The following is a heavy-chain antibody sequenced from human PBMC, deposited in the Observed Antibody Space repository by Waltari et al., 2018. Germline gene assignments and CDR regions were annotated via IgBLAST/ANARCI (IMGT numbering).Heavy chain of an antibody. J-gene: IGHJ4*02. CDR2: ISSSSYI. D-gene: IGHD4-17*01. V-gene: IGHV3-21*01. Sequence: EVQLVESGGGLVKPGGSLRLSCAASGFTFSSYSMNWVRQAPGKGLEWVSSISSSSYIYYADSVKGRFTISRDNAKNSLYLQMNSLRAEDTAVYYCAREREGDYGGDCWGQGTLVTVSS. CDR3: AREREGDYGGDC. CDR1: GFTFSSYS.